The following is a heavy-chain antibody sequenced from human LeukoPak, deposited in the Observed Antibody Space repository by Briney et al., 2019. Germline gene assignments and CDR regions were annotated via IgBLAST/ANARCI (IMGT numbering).Heavy chain of an antibody. V-gene: IGHV5-51*01. CDR2: IYPADSDT. Sequence: GESLKISCKHSGDDFTNYWIGWVRQLPGKGLEWMGIIYPADSDTEYSPPFQGQVTISADKSITTAYLQWSSLKASDTAIFYCARLRGWGTYLSDFGYWGQGTLVTVSS. CDR1: GDDFTNYW. CDR3: ARLRGWGTYLSDFGY. J-gene: IGHJ4*02. D-gene: IGHD3-16*02.